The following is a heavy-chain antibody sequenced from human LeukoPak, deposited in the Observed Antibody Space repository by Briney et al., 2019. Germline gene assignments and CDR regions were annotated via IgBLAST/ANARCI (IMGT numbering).Heavy chain of an antibody. D-gene: IGHD1-26*01. CDR1: GGSFSGYY. Sequence: SETLSLTCAVYGGSFSGYYWSWIRQPPGKGLEWIGEINHSGSTYYNPSLKSRVTISVDTSKNQFSLKLSSVTAADTAVYYCATPRNSGSYYLDYWGQGTLVTVSS. CDR3: ATPRNSGSYYLDY. V-gene: IGHV4-34*01. J-gene: IGHJ4*02. CDR2: INHSGST.